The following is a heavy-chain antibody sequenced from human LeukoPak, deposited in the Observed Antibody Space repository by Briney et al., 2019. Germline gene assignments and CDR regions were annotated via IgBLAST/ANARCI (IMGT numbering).Heavy chain of an antibody. D-gene: IGHD6-13*01. CDR2: IYYSGST. CDR3: ARAYSTMTYFDY. CDR1: GGSVSSGSYY. V-gene: IGHV4-61*01. J-gene: IGHJ4*02. Sequence: SETLSLTCTVSGGSVSSGSYYWSWIRQPPGKGLEWIGYIYYSGSTNYNPSLKSRVTISVDTPKNQFSLKLSSVTAADTAVYYCARAYSTMTYFDYWGQGTLVTVSS.